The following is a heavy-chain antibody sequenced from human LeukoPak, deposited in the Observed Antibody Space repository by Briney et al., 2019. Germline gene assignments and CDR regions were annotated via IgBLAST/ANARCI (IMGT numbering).Heavy chain of an antibody. CDR2: ISSSGSTI. CDR1: GFTFSGSA. D-gene: IGHD3-22*01. CDR3: ARDWYYDSSGRVGY. V-gene: IGHV3-48*04. Sequence: GGSLRLSCAASGFTFSGSAMHWVRQAPGKGLEWVSYISSSGSTIYYADSVKGRFTISRDNAKNSLYLQMNSLRAEDTAVYYCARDWYYDSSGRVGYWSQGTLVTVSS. J-gene: IGHJ4*02.